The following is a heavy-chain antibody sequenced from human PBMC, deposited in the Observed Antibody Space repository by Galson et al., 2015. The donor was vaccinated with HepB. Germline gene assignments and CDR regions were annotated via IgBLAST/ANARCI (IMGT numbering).Heavy chain of an antibody. CDR1: GFTFSSYW. CDR3: ARGYDFWSGYSRGLYYMDV. V-gene: IGHV3-7*01. Sequence: SLRLSCAASGFTFSSYWMSWVRQAPGKGLEWVANIKQDGSEKYYVDSVKGRFTISRDNAKNSLYLQMNSLRAEDTAVYYCARGYDFWSGYSRGLYYMDVWGKGTTVTVSS. CDR2: IKQDGSEK. J-gene: IGHJ6*03. D-gene: IGHD3-3*01.